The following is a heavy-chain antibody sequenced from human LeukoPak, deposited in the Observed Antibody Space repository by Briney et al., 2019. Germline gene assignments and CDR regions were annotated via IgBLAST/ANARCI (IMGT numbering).Heavy chain of an antibody. V-gene: IGHV5-51*01. CDR3: ARLGPMGLTHYFDY. J-gene: IGHJ4*02. CDR2: IYPGDSDT. Sequence: YWSWIRQHPGKGLEWMGIIYPGDSDTRYSPSFQGQVTISAGKSINSAYLQWGSLKASDTAMYYCARLGPMGLTHYFDYWGQGTLVTVSS. D-gene: IGHD1-26*01. CDR1: YW.